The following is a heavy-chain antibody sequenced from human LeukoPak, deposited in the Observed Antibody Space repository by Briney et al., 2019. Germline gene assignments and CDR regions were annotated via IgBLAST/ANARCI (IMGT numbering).Heavy chain of an antibody. CDR1: GGSISSYY. J-gene: IGHJ5*02. CDR3: ARVDAHKDWFDP. Sequence: SETLSLTCTVSGGSISSYYWSWIRQPPGKGLEWIGYIYYSGSTNYNPSLKSRVTISVDTSKNQFSLKLSSVTAADAAVYYCARVDAHKDWFDPWGQGTLVTVSS. CDR2: IYYSGST. V-gene: IGHV4-59*01. D-gene: IGHD2-15*01.